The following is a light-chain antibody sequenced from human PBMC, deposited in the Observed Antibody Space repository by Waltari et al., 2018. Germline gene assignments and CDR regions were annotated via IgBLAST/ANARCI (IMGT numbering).Light chain of an antibody. Sequence: QSVLTQPPSASGTPGQRVTISCSGTRSNIGSNYLYWYQQLPGTAPKLLIYRNNQRPAGVPDRFSGSKSGTSASLAISGLRSEDEADYYWAAWDDSLSGRVFGGGTKVTVL. CDR3: AAWDDSLSGRV. CDR2: RNN. CDR1: RSNIGSNY. J-gene: IGLJ3*02. V-gene: IGLV1-47*01.